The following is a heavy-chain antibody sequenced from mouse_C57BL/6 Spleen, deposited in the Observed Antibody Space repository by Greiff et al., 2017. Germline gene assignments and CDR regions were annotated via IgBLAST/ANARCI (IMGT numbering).Heavy chain of an antibody. J-gene: IGHJ3*01. CDR2: ISDGGSYT. Sequence: EVKLMESGGGLVKPGGSLKLSCAASGFTFSSYAMSWVRQTPEKRLEWVATISDGGSYTYYPDNVKGRFTISRDNAKNNLYLQMSHLKSEDTAMYYCARDEGSAWFAFWGQGTLGTVSA. CDR3: ARDEGSAWFAF. V-gene: IGHV5-4*01. CDR1: GFTFSSYA.